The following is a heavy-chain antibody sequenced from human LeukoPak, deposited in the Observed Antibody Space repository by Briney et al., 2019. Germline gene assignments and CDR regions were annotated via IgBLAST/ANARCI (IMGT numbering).Heavy chain of an antibody. CDR1: GFTFDDYA. CDR2: ISWNSGSI. CDR3: AKDSGYSYGEYDY. Sequence: PGGSLRLSCAASGFTFDDYAMHWVRQAPGKGLEWVSGISWNSGSIGYADSVKGRFTISGDNAKNSLYLQMNSLRAEDTALYYCAKDSGYSYGEYDYWGQGTLVTVSS. J-gene: IGHJ4*02. D-gene: IGHD5-18*01. V-gene: IGHV3-9*01.